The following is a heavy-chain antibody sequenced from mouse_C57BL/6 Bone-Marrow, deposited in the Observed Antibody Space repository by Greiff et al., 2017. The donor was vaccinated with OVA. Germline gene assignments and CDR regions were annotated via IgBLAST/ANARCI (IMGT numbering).Heavy chain of an antibody. CDR3: ARDYYGSSWYFDV. CDR1: GYTFTDYY. CDR2: INPNNGGT. J-gene: IGHJ1*03. Sequence: EVQLQQSGPEMVKPGASVKISCKASGYTFTDYYMNWVKQSHGQSLEWIGDINPNNGGTSYNLKFKGKATLTVDKSSSTTYMELRSLTSEDSAVYYCARDYYGSSWYFDVWGTGTTVTVSS. D-gene: IGHD1-1*01. V-gene: IGHV1-26*01.